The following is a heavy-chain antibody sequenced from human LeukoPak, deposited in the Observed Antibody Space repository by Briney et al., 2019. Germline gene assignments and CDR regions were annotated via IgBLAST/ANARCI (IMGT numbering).Heavy chain of an antibody. D-gene: IGHD6-13*01. CDR2: IKYDGDEE. Sequence: PGGSLRLSCAASGFTFSDNWMSWMRQAPGKGLEWVANIKYDGDEEYYVDSVKGRFTISRDNAKNSLYLQLNSLRVEDTAVYYCKSGGAAPGSFDNWGQGTLVTVSP. CDR1: GFTFSDNW. CDR3: KSGGAAPGSFDN. J-gene: IGHJ4*02. V-gene: IGHV3-7*01.